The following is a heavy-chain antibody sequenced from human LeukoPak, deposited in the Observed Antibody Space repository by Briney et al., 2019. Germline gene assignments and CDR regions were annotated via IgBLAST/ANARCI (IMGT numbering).Heavy chain of an antibody. CDR1: GFTFSSYS. D-gene: IGHD3-10*01. V-gene: IGHV3-21*01. CDR3: ARARTYGSGSYYNDY. J-gene: IGHJ4*02. CDR2: ISSSSYI. Sequence: PGGSLRLSCAASGFTFSSYSMNWVRQAPGKGLEWVSSISSSSYIYYADSVKGRFTISRDNAKNSLYLQMNSLRAEDTAVYYCARARTYGSGSYYNDYWGQGTLVTVSS.